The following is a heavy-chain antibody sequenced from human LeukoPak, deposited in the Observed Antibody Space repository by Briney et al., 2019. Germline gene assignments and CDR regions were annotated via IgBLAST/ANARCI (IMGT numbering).Heavy chain of an antibody. V-gene: IGHV1-8*01. CDR1: GYTFTSYD. Sequence: ASVKVSCKASGYTFTSYDINWVRRATGQGLEWMGWMNPNSGNTGYAQKFQGRVTMTRNTSISTAYMELSSLRSEDTAVYYCARGLSQWLVRVYYYGMDVWGQGTTVTVSS. CDR2: MNPNSGNT. D-gene: IGHD6-19*01. J-gene: IGHJ6*02. CDR3: ARGLSQWLVRVYYYGMDV.